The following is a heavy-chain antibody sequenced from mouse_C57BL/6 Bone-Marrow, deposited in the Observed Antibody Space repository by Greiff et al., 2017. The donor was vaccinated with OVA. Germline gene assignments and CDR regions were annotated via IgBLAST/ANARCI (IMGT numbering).Heavy chain of an antibody. CDR1: GYTFTSYG. J-gene: IGHJ1*03. D-gene: IGHD2-5*01. CDR2: IYPRSGNT. Sequence: QVHVKQSGAELARPGASVKLSCKASGYTFTSYGISWVKQRTGQGLEWIGEIYPRSGNTYYNEKFKGKATLTADKSSSTAYMELRSLTSEDSAVYFCARGNSKWYFDVWGTGTTVTVSS. CDR3: ARGNSKWYFDV. V-gene: IGHV1-81*01.